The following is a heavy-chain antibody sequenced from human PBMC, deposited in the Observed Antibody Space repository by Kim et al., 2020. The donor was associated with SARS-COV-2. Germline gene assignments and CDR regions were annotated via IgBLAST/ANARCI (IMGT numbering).Heavy chain of an antibody. V-gene: IGHV1-3*01. CDR3: ARDQGIYCSSTSCRYGMDV. CDR2: INAGNGNT. D-gene: IGHD2-2*01. J-gene: IGHJ6*02. Sequence: ASVKVSCKASGYTFTSYAMHWVRQAPGQRLEWMGWINAGNGNTKYSQKFQGRVTITRDTSASTAYMELSSLRSGDTAVYYCARDQGIYCSSTSCRYGMDVWGQGTTVTVSS. CDR1: GYTFTSYA.